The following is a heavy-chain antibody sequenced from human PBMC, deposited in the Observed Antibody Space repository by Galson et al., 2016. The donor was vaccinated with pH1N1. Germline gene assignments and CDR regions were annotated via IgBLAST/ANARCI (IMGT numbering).Heavy chain of an antibody. CDR3: IPFRWAHNWFDP. V-gene: IGHV3-49*02. J-gene: IGHJ5*02. D-gene: IGHD3-3*02. Sequence: SLRLSCATSGFPFEEYHIFWVRQAPEMGLEWVSFIRSTVYGETKEYAAAVKGRFVISTDNSKRVAYLQMNSLKTEDTAHYYSIPFRWAHNWFDPWGHGSPVIVS. CDR1: GFPFEEYH. CDR2: IRSTVYGETK.